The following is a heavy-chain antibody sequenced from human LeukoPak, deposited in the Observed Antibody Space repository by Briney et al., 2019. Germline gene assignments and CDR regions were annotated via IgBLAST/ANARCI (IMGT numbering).Heavy chain of an antibody. CDR2: ISAYNGNT. D-gene: IGHD2-15*01. Sequence: ASVKVSCKASGYTFTSYGISWARQAPGQGLEWMGWISAYNGNTNYAQKLQGRVTMTTDTSTSTAYMELRSLRSDDTAVYYCARRTKDIVVVVAATVEYYFDYRGQGTLVTVSS. V-gene: IGHV1-18*01. CDR1: GYTFTSYG. CDR3: ARRTKDIVVVVAATVEYYFDY. J-gene: IGHJ4*02.